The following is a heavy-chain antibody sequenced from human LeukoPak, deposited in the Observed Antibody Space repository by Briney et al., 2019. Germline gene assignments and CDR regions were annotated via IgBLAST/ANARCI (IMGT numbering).Heavy chain of an antibody. V-gene: IGHV3-21*04. D-gene: IGHD1-26*01. CDR3: ASDTAGIVGATLEYYLDD. Sequence: GGSLRLSCAASGFTFSSYSMNWVRQAPGKGLEWVSSISSSSSYINYADSVKGRFTISRDNAKNSLYLQMNSLRAEDTAVYYCASDTAGIVGATLEYYLDDWGQGTLVTVSS. CDR1: GFTFSSYS. CDR2: ISSSSSYI. J-gene: IGHJ4*02.